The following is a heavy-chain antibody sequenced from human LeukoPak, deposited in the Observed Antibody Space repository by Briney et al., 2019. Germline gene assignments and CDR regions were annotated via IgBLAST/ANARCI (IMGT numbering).Heavy chain of an antibody. Sequence: GGSLRLSCAASGFTFSSYSMNWVRQAPGKGLEWVSSISSSSSYIYYADSVKGRFTISRDNAKNSLYLQMNSLRAEDTAVYYCAASSGWYEWGFDYWGQGTLVTVSS. CDR2: ISSSSSYI. CDR1: GFTFSSYS. D-gene: IGHD6-19*01. J-gene: IGHJ4*02. V-gene: IGHV3-21*01. CDR3: AASSGWYEWGFDY.